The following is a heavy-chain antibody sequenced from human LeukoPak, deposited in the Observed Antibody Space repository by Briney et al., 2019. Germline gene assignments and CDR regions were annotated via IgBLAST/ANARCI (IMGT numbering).Heavy chain of an antibody. D-gene: IGHD2-2*01. CDR1: GGSISSGNYY. Sequence: SQTLSLTCTVSGGSISSGNYYWSWIRQPPGKGLEWIGYISYSGNTYYNPSLKSPVTISVDTFKNQFSLNLNSVTAADTAVYYCARGGAVGPAEFDYWGQGTLVTVSS. CDR3: ARGGAVGPAEFDY. V-gene: IGHV4-31*01. J-gene: IGHJ4*02. CDR2: ISYSGNT.